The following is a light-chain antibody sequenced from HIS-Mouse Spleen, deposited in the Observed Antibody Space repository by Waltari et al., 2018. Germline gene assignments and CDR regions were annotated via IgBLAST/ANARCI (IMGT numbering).Light chain of an antibody. CDR2: AAS. Sequence: DLQLTQSPSFLSSSVEDGVTITCRASQAISSYLAWYQQKPGKAPKLLIYAASTLPSGVPSRFSGSGSGTEFTLTISSLQPEDFATYYCQQLNSYPPTFGQGTKVEIK. V-gene: IGKV1-9*01. CDR3: QQLNSYPPT. CDR1: QAISSY. J-gene: IGKJ1*01.